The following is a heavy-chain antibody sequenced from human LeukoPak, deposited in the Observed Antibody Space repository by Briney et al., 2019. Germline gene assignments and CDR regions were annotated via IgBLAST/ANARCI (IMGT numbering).Heavy chain of an antibody. CDR1: GFTFSTYW. CDR2: ISWNSGSI. J-gene: IGHJ6*02. V-gene: IGHV3-9*01. CDR3: ATSDYYGVDV. Sequence: GGSLRLSCAASGFTFSTYWMSWVRQAPGKGLEWVSGISWNSGSIGYADSVKDRFTISRDNAKNSLYLEMDSLRAEDTALYYCATSDYYGVDVWGQGTTVTVSS.